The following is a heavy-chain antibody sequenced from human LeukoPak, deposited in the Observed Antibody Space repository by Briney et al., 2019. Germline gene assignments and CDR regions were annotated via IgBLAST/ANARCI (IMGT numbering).Heavy chain of an antibody. V-gene: IGHV4-34*01. CDR1: GGSFSGYY. CDR2: INHSGST. Sequence: SETLSLTCAVYGGSFSGYYWGWIRQPPGKGLEWIGEINHSGSTDYNPSLKSRVTISVDTSKNQFSLKLSSVTAADTAVYYCARGRIAAAGIAGWFDPWGQGTLVTVSS. J-gene: IGHJ5*02. D-gene: IGHD6-13*01. CDR3: ARGRIAAAGIAGWFDP.